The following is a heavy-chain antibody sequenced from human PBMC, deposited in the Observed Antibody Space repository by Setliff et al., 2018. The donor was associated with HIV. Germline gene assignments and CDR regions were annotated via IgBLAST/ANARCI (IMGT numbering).Heavy chain of an antibody. J-gene: IGHJ4*02. CDR1: GGSISSYY. D-gene: IGHD3-3*02. V-gene: IGHV4-4*09. CDR2: IYSSGST. CDR3: ARLEKLDDISYFDY. Sequence: SETLSLTCTVSGGSISSYYWSWIRQPPGKGLEWIGNIYSSGSTNYNPSLKSRVTISVDTSKNQFSLKLSSVTAADTAVYFCARLEKLDDISYFDYWGQGTLVTVSS.